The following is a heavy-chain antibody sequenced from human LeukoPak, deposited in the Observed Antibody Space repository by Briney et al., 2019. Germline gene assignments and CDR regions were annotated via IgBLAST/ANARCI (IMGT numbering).Heavy chain of an antibody. CDR1: GFSLKSYGMC. CDR2: IDWDGDT. D-gene: IGHD2-8*02. Sequence: QTLSLTCTFSGFSLKSYGMCVSWIRQPPVKALEWLARIDWDGDTYYSSSLKTRLTISKDTSRSQVALTLTNMDPVDTATYFCARLGMGNTGLGGAFDAWGQGTAVTVSS. J-gene: IGHJ3*01. V-gene: IGHV2-70*11. CDR3: ARLGMGNTGLGGAFDA.